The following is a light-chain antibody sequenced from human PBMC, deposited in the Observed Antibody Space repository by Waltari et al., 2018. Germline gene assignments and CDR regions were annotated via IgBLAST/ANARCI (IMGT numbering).Light chain of an antibody. CDR1: QNIDGF. CDR2: AAS. J-gene: IGKJ2*01. Sequence: DIQITQSPSSLSASVGARVTLTCRASQNIDGFLHWYYHKPGKAPKLLIYAASTLQSGVSSRFTGSGSGTYFTLSITSLQPEDVATYYCQQSYSTPLYSFGQGTKLEIK. V-gene: IGKV1-39*01. CDR3: QQSYSTPLYS.